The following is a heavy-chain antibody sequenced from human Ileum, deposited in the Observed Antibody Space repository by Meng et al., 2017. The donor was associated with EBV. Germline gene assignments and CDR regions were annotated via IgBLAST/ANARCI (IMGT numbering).Heavy chain of an antibody. V-gene: IGHV7-4-1*01. Sequence: QVQLVQSGSGLKKPGDSVKVSWQAAGDTFTSSSMNWVRHAPGQGLEWMGWININTGNPTYAQGFTGRFVFSLDTSVSTAYLQIDSLKAEDTAVYYCARDKIAVAGITGDYWGQGTLVTVSS. CDR2: ININTGNP. J-gene: IGHJ4*02. CDR3: ARDKIAVAGITGDY. D-gene: IGHD6-19*01. CDR1: GDTFTSSS.